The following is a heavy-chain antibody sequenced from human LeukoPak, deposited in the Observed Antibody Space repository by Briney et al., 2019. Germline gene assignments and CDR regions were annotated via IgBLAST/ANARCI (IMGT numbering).Heavy chain of an antibody. CDR1: GFTFDDYA. J-gene: IGHJ5*02. Sequence: PGRSLRLSCAAPGFTFDDYAMHWVRQAPGKGLEWVSGISWNSGSTGYADSVKGRFTISRDNAKNSLYLQMNSLRAEDTALYYCARDTVAGTSWFDPWGQGTLVTVSS. CDR2: ISWNSGST. CDR3: ARDTVAGTSWFDP. D-gene: IGHD6-19*01. V-gene: IGHV3-9*01.